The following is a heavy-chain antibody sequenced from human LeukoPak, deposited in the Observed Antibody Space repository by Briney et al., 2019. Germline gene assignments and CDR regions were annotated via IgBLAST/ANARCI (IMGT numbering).Heavy chain of an antibody. D-gene: IGHD3-3*01. J-gene: IGHJ4*02. Sequence: SETLSLTFAVYGGSFSGYYWSWIRQPPGKGLEWIGEINHSGSTNYNPSLKSRVTISVDTSKNQFSLKLSSVTAADTAVYYCASLPYYDFWSGYFPFDYWGQGTLVTVSS. CDR3: ASLPYYDFWSGYFPFDY. CDR2: INHSGST. V-gene: IGHV4-34*01. CDR1: GGSFSGYY.